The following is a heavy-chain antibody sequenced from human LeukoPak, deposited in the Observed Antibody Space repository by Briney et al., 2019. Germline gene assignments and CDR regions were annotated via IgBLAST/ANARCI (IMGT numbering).Heavy chain of an antibody. Sequence: ASVKVSCKASGGTFSSYAISWVRQAPGQGLEWMEGIIPIFGTANYAQKFQGRVTITADESTSTAYMELSSLRSEDTAVYYCARGFPGSYGDSPFDYWGQGTLVTVSS. D-gene: IGHD4-17*01. CDR3: ARGFPGSYGDSPFDY. V-gene: IGHV1-69*13. CDR2: IIPIFGTA. CDR1: GGTFSSYA. J-gene: IGHJ4*02.